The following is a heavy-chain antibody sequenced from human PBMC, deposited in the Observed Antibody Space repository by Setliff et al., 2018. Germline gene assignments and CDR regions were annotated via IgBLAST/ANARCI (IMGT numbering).Heavy chain of an antibody. D-gene: IGHD2-8*01. Sequence: GGSLRLSCVASGFTFSFHSLNWVRQAPGKGLEWVSSISSSSSYINYADSVKGRFTISRDNAKNSLYLQMNSLRAEDTALYFCAREGVYLGRAFDLWGQETMVTVSS. CDR3: AREGVYLGRAFDL. J-gene: IGHJ3*01. CDR1: GFTFSFHS. V-gene: IGHV3-21*01. CDR2: ISSSSSYI.